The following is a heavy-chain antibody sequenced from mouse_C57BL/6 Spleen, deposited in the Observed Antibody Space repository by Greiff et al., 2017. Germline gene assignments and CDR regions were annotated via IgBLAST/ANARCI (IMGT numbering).Heavy chain of an antibody. CDR1: GYTFTSYW. J-gene: IGHJ1*03. V-gene: IGHV1-59*01. Sequence: QVQLQQPGAELVRPGTSVKLSCKASGYTFTSYWMHWVKQRPGQGLEWIGVIDPSDSYTTYNQKFKGQATLTIDTSSSTAYMQLSSLTSEDSAVYYCARRYYYGSTHWYFDVWGTGTTVTVSS. D-gene: IGHD1-1*01. CDR3: ARRYYYGSTHWYFDV. CDR2: IDPSDSYT.